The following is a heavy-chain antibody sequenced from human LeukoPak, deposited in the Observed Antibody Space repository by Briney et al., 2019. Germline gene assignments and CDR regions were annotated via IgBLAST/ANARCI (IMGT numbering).Heavy chain of an antibody. CDR1: GFTFSDYA. D-gene: IGHD3-10*01. J-gene: IGHJ4*02. V-gene: IGHV3-30-3*02. Sequence: GRSLRLSCATSGFTFSDYAMHWVRQAPGKGLEWVAVISHDGSIKFSADSVKGRFTISRDNSKNTLYLQMNSLRDEDTALFYCAKDFLNDVHPTGIDFWGQGTLVTVSS. CDR3: AKDFLNDVHPTGIDF. CDR2: ISHDGSIK.